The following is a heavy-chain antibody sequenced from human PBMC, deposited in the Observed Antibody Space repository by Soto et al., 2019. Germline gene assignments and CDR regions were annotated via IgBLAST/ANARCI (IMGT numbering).Heavy chain of an antibody. Sequence: GGSLRLSCAASGFTFDDYTMHWVRQAPGKGLEWVSLISWDGGSTYYADSVKGRFTISRDNSKNSLYLQMNSLRTEDTALYYYAKGNPVPAAEEIDYWGQGTLVTVSS. CDR1: GFTFDDYT. CDR3: AKGNPVPAAEEIDY. V-gene: IGHV3-43*01. CDR2: ISWDGGST. D-gene: IGHD2-2*01. J-gene: IGHJ4*02.